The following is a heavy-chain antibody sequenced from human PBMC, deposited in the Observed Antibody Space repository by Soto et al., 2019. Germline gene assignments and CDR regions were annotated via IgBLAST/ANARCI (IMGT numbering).Heavy chain of an antibody. CDR3: ASYYYDISGSAFDI. Sequence: GGSLRLSCAASGFTFSDHYMDWVRQAPGKGLEWVGRTRNKANSYTTEYAASVKGRFTISRDDSKNSLYLQMNSLKTEDTAVYYCASYYYDISGSAFDIWGQGTMVTVSS. CDR1: GFTFSDHY. D-gene: IGHD3-22*01. V-gene: IGHV3-72*01. J-gene: IGHJ3*02. CDR2: TRNKANSYTT.